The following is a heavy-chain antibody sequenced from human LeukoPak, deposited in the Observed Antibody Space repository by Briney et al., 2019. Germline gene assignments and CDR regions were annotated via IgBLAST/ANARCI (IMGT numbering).Heavy chain of an antibody. CDR2: ISYDGSNK. Sequence: GGSLRLSCAASGFTFSSYAMHWVRQAPGKGLEWVAVISYDGSNKYYADSVKGRFTISRDNSKNTLYLQMNSLRAEDTAVYYCARVEAVAGMRGVFDYWGQGTLVTVSS. J-gene: IGHJ4*02. D-gene: IGHD6-19*01. V-gene: IGHV3-30*04. CDR1: GFTFSSYA. CDR3: ARVEAVAGMRGVFDY.